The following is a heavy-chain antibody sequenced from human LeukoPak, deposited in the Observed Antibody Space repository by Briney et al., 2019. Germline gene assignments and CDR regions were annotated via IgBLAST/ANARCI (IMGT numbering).Heavy chain of an antibody. D-gene: IGHD1/OR15-1a*01. Sequence: GGSLRLSCAASGFTFSSYSMNWVRQAPGKGLEWVSSISSSSSYIYYAESVKGRFTISRDNAKNSLYLQMNSLRAEDTAVYYCARDKVTGTTGWFDPWGQGTLVTVSS. CDR1: GFTFSSYS. V-gene: IGHV3-21*01. CDR3: ARDKVTGTTGWFDP. J-gene: IGHJ5*02. CDR2: ISSSSSYI.